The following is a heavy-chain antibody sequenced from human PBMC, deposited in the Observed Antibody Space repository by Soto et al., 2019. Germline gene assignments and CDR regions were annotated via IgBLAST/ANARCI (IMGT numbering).Heavy chain of an antibody. CDR3: ARSAPYDYIWGSYRYSPDFDY. V-gene: IGHV3-13*01. CDR1: GFTFSSYD. CDR2: IGTAGDT. Sequence: PGGSLRLSCAASGFTFSSYDMHWVRQTTGKSLEWVSVIGTAGDTYYAGSVKGRFIISRENAKNSLYLQMNSLRPGDTAVYYCARSAPYDYIWGSYRYSPDFDYWGQGTLVTVS. D-gene: IGHD3-16*02. J-gene: IGHJ4*02.